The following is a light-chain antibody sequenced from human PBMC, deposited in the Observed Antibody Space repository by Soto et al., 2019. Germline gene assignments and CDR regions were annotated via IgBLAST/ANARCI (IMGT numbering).Light chain of an antibody. CDR2: EVS. V-gene: IGLV2-8*01. Sequence: QSALTQPPSASGSPGQSVTISCTGTSSDVGGYDSVSWYQQHPGKAPKLMMYEVSKRPSGVPDRFSGSKSGNTASLTVSGLQHEDEADYYCTSYAGINVLYIFGTGTKLTVL. CDR1: SSDVGGYDS. CDR3: TSYAGINVLYI. J-gene: IGLJ1*01.